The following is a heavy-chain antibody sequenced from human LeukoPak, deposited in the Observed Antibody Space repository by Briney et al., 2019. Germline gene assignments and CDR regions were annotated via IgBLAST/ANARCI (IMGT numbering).Heavy chain of an antibody. CDR2: ISSSSSYI. D-gene: IGHD5-18*01. CDR1: GFTFSSYS. CDR3: ARRASTERGHSYGLDH. J-gene: IGHJ4*02. V-gene: IGHV3-21*01. Sequence: PGGSLRLSRAASGFTFSSYSMNWVRQAPGKGLEWVSSISSSSSYIYYADSVKGRFTISRDNAKNSLYLQMNSLRAEDTAVYYCARRASTERGHSYGLDHWGQGALVTFSS.